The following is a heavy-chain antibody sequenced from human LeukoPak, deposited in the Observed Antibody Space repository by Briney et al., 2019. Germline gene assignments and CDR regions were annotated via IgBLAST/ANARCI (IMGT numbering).Heavy chain of an antibody. CDR1: GYTFTSYG. CDR3: ARGDSGYDYGFDN. J-gene: IGHJ4*02. Sequence: SVKVSCKSSGYTFTSYGFSWVRQAPGQGLEWVGGIIPIFGTTNYAQKFQGRVTITTDESTSTGYMELRSLRSDDTAVYYCARGDSGYDYGFDNWGQGTLVTVSS. V-gene: IGHV1-69*05. D-gene: IGHD5-12*01. CDR2: IIPIFGTT.